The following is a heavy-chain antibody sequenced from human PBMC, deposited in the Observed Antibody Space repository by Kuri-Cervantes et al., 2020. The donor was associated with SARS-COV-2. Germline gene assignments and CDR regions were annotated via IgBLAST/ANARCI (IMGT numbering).Heavy chain of an antibody. D-gene: IGHD6-19*01. V-gene: IGHV1-2*02. CDR1: GGTFSSYA. CDR2: INPNSGGT. J-gene: IGHJ3*02. Sequence: ASVKVSCKASGGTFSSYAISWVRQAPGQGLEWMGWINPNSGGTNYAQKFQGRVTMTRDTSISTAYMELSRLGSDDTAVYYCARDLEAVAGGAFDIWGQGTMVTVSS. CDR3: ARDLEAVAGGAFDI.